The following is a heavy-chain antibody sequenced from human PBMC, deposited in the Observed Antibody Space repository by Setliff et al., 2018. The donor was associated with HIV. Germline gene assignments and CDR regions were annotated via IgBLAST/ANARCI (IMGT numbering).Heavy chain of an antibody. CDR3: TTEVRYYDSSGPDY. D-gene: IGHD3-22*01. V-gene: IGHV3-15*01. CDR1: GFTFSNAW. J-gene: IGHJ4*02. Sequence: GGSLRLSCAASGFTFSNAWMSWVRQAPGKGLEWVGRIKSKTDGGTTDYAAPVKGRFTISRDDSKNTLYLQMNSLKTEDTTVYYCTTEVRYYDSSGPDYWGQGTLVTVSS. CDR2: IKSKTDGGTT.